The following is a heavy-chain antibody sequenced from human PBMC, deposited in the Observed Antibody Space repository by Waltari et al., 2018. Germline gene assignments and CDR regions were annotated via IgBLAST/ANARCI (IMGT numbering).Heavy chain of an antibody. D-gene: IGHD4-17*01. CDR1: GFTFSSYA. CDR2: ISCDGNNK. V-gene: IGHV3-30-3*01. CDR3: ARDRSYGASGAFDI. J-gene: IGHJ3*02. Sequence: QVQLVESGGGVVQPGRSLTLSCAASGFTFSSYAMNWVRQAPGKGLEWVGIISCDGNNKYYADSVKGRFTISRDNSKNTLYLQMNSLRAEDTALYYCARDRSYGASGAFDIWGQGTMVTVSS.